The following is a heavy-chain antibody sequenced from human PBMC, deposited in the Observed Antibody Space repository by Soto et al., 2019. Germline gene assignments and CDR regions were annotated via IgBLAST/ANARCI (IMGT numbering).Heavy chain of an antibody. CDR2: IYYSGST. CDR3: ARQPIAAAGSTGY. D-gene: IGHD6-13*01. V-gene: IGHV4-39*01. CDR1: GGSISSSSYY. Sequence: QLQLQESGPGLVKPSETLSLTCTVSGGSISSSSYYWGWIRQPPGKGLEWIGSIYYSGSTYYNPSLKSRVTISVDTSKNQFSLKLSSVTAADTAVYYCARQPIAAAGSTGYWGQGTLVTVSS. J-gene: IGHJ4*02.